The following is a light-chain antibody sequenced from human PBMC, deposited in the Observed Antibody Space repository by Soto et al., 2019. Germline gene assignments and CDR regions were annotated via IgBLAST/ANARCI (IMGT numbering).Light chain of an antibody. V-gene: IGKV1-33*01. J-gene: IGKJ5*01. CDR3: QQYDNLPLT. CDR1: QGIRND. CDR2: DAS. Sequence: IQLTQSPSSLSASVGDRVTITCRASQGIRNDLGWYQQKPGKAPKLLIYDASNLETGVPSRFSGSGSGTDFTFTISSLQPEDIATYYCQQYDNLPLTFGQGTRLEIK.